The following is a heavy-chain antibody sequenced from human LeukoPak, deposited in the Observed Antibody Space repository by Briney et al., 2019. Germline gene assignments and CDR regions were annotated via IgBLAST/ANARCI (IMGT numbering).Heavy chain of an antibody. CDR1: GFTFSRYW. CDR2: IKQDGSEK. V-gene: IGHV3-7*01. D-gene: IGHD2-8*01. Sequence: GGSLRLSCAASGFTFSRYWMSWIRQAPGKGLEWVANIKQDGSEKYYVASVKGRFTIARDNAKNSLYLQMDSLRAEDTAVYYCARVNPLMAPGAFDIWGQGTMVTVSS. J-gene: IGHJ3*02. CDR3: ARVNPLMAPGAFDI.